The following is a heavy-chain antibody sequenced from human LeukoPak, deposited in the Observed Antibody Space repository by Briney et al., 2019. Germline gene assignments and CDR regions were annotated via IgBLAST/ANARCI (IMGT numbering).Heavy chain of an antibody. CDR1: GGSFSGYY. CDR2: INHSGST. Sequence: SETLSLTRAVYGGSFSGYYWSWIRQPPGKGLEWIGEINHSGSTNYNPSLKSRVTISVDTSKNQFSLKLSSVTAADTAVYYCAGQGYCSGGSCLDYWGQGTLVTVSS. J-gene: IGHJ4*02. D-gene: IGHD2-15*01. V-gene: IGHV4-34*01. CDR3: AGQGYCSGGSCLDY.